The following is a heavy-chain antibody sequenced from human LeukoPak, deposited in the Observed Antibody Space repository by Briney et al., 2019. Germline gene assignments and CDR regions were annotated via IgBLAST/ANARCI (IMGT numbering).Heavy chain of an antibody. D-gene: IGHD6-19*01. CDR3: TTDLEWVGGSY. V-gene: IGHV3-15*01. CDR2: IKSEADGGTT. J-gene: IGHJ4*02. CDR1: GITFINAW. Sequence: GGSLRLSCAASGITFINAWMTWVRQTPGKGLAWLGRIKSEADGGTTEYAAPVTGRFTISRDDSKNTLYLQMNSLKTEDRGIYYCTTDLEWVGGSYWGQGALVTVSS.